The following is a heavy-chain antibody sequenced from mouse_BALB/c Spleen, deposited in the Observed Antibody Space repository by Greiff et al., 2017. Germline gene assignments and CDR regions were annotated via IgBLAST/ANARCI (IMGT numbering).Heavy chain of an antibody. Sequence: VQLQESGGGLVKPGGSLKLSCAASGFTFSSYAMSWVRQTPEKRLEWVASISSGGSTYYPDSVKGRFTISRDNARNILYLQMSSLRSEDTAMYYCARGSSYGYYFDYWGQGTTLTVSS. CDR3: ARGSSYGYYFDY. CDR2: ISSGGST. D-gene: IGHD1-1*01. CDR1: GFTFSSYA. J-gene: IGHJ2*01. V-gene: IGHV5-6-5*01.